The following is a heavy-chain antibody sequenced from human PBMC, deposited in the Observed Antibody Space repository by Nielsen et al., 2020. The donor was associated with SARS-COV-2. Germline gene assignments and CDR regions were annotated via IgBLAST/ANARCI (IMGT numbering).Heavy chain of an antibody. Sequence: GGSLRLSCAASGFTFSSYSMNWVRQAPGKGLEWVSSISSSSSYIYYADSVKGRFTISRDNAKNSLYLQMNSLRAEDTALYYCANGAGHYGMDVWGQGTTVTVSS. CDR3: ANGAGHYGMDV. V-gene: IGHV3-21*04. D-gene: IGHD3-10*01. CDR1: GFTFSSYS. CDR2: ISSSSSYI. J-gene: IGHJ6*02.